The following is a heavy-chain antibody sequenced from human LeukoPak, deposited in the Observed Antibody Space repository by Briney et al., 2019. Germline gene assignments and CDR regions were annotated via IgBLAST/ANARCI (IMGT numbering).Heavy chain of an antibody. D-gene: IGHD3-10*01. CDR3: ARGFRTMVRGVSLLYYFDY. V-gene: IGHV1-8*01. CDR1: GYTFTSYD. J-gene: IGHJ4*02. CDR2: MNPNSGNT. Sequence: ALVKVSCKASGYTFTSYDINWVRQATGQGLEWMGWMNPNSGNTGYAQKFQGRGTMTRNTSISTAYMGLGSLRSEDTAVYYCARGFRTMVRGVSLLYYFDYWGQGTLVTVSS.